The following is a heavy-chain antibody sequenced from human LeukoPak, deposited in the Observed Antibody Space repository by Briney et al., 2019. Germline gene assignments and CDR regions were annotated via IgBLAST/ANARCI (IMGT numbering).Heavy chain of an antibody. CDR3: TRWACAGTSCYVLDS. Sequence: PGGSLRLSCAASGFTFSDYYVNWIRQAPGKGLEWVSYSSTTGHQTNYADSVKGRFTISGDHAKNSVYLQMNSLRAEDTAVYYCTRWACAGTSCYVLDSWGQGTPVTVSS. D-gene: IGHD2-2*01. J-gene: IGHJ5*01. CDR1: GFTFSDYY. CDR2: SSTTGHQT. V-gene: IGHV3-11*06.